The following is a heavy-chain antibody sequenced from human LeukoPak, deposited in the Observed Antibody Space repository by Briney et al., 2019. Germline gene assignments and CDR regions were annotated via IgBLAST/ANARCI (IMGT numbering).Heavy chain of an antibody. J-gene: IGHJ6*02. V-gene: IGHV3-30*18. CDR2: ISYDGTSQ. CDR1: GFTFSNYG. D-gene: IGHD4-17*01. Sequence: GRSLRLSCAASGFTFSNYGMHWVRQAPGKGLEWVTGISYDGTSQYYADSVKGRFTISRDNSRNTMFLQMNSLRAEDTALYYCTKDKGYGDYYYYCGMDVWGQGTTVTVSS. CDR3: TKDKGYGDYYYYCGMDV.